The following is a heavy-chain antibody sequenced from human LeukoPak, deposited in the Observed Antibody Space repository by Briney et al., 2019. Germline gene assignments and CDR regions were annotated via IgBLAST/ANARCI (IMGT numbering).Heavy chain of an antibody. D-gene: IGHD1-7*01. CDR3: ARRDLRELDY. J-gene: IGHJ4*02. CDR2: IYSNGGT. CDR1: GGSISSSTFY. Sequence: PSETLSLTCTVSGGSISSSTFYWGWIRQAPGKGLEWIGSIYSNGGTHYNPSLKSRVTISVDTSKNQFSLRLSSVTAADTAVYYCARRDLRELDYWGQGTLVTDSS. V-gene: IGHV4-39*01.